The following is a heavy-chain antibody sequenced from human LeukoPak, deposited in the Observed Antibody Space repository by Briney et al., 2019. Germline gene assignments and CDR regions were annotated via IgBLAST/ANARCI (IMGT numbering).Heavy chain of an antibody. V-gene: IGHV3-23*01. J-gene: IGHJ4*02. CDR1: GFPFSSYW. CDR3: AKGPLRGTAAAIDY. CDR2: ISDSGSET. Sequence: PGGSLRLSCVASGFPFSSYWMTWVRQAPGKGLEWVSVISDSGSETFYADSVKGRFTISRDISTDTLWLQMDSLRTEDTAVYYCAKGPLRGTAAAIDYWGQGTLVTVSS. D-gene: IGHD2-2*01.